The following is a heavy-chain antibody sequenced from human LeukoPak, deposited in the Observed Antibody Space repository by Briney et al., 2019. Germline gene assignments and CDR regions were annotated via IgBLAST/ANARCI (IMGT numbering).Heavy chain of an antibody. D-gene: IGHD2-2*01. CDR1: GYTFTGNY. V-gene: IGHV1-2*02. CDR2: INPNSGDT. J-gene: IGHJ5*02. CDR3: ARGGGRTSSAFDP. Sequence: GASVKVSCEASGYTFTGNYLHWVRQAPGQGLEWMGWINPNSGDTKYAQKFQGRVTMTRDTSVSTAHMQLSRMRYDDTAVYYCARGGGRTSSAFDPWGQGTLVTVSS.